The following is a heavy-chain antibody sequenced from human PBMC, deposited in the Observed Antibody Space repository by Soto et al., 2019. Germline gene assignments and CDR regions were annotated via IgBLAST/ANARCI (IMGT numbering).Heavy chain of an antibody. V-gene: IGHV3-74*01. Sequence: GGSLRLSCAASEFSFSRYWMHWVRQAPGKGLVWVSRVDSDGSDKIYADSVKGRFTISRDNAKNTLYLQLTGLRDEDTAVYYCAKDEVLVVAVARDYYGMDVWGQGTTVTVSS. CDR3: AKDEVLVVAVARDYYGMDV. J-gene: IGHJ6*02. CDR1: EFSFSRYW. D-gene: IGHD2-15*01. CDR2: VDSDGSDK.